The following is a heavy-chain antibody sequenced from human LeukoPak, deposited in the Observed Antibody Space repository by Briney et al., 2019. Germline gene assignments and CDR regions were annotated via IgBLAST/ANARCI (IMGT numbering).Heavy chain of an antibody. J-gene: IGHJ3*01. V-gene: IGHV3-9*01. D-gene: IGHD1-26*01. CDR2: INWNGGGT. CDR3: AKHMRATNTYSFFGLDV. CDR1: GFTFKDYG. Sequence: PGRSLGLSCAATGFTFKDYGMHWVRQPPGKGLEWVSSINWNGGGTDYADSVKGRFTISRDNAKNSLYLQLSSLRPEDTALYYCAKHMRATNTYSFFGLDVWGQGAMVTVSS.